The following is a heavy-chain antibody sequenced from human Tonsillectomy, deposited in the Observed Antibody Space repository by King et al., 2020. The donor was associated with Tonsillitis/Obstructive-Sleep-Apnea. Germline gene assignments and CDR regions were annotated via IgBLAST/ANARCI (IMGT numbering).Heavy chain of an antibody. V-gene: IGHV3-9*01. Sequence: VQLVESGGGLVQPGRSLRLSCVASGFTFDVYAMHWVRQAPGKGLEWVSSISRNSGSIGYADSVKGRFTISRDNAKNSLYLQMNSLRPEDTALYYCAISRQLVSTGGFLYWGQGTLVTVSS. J-gene: IGHJ4*02. CDR1: GFTFDVYA. D-gene: IGHD6-13*01. CDR3: AISRQLVSTGGFLY. CDR2: ISRNSGSI.